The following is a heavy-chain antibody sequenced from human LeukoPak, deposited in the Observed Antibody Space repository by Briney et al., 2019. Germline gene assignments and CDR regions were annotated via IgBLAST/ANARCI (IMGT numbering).Heavy chain of an antibody. CDR1: GFTFSNFA. D-gene: IGHD6-13*01. CDR3: VRIGYSSNSLGIDS. V-gene: IGHV3-30-3*01. J-gene: IGHJ5*01. Sequence: GGSLRLSCAASGFTFSNFAMHWVRQAPGKGLEWVAVISYDGSNKYYADSVKGRFTISRDNSKNTVYLQMNSLRAEDTAVYHCVRIGYSSNSLGIDSWGHGTLVTVSS. CDR2: ISYDGSNK.